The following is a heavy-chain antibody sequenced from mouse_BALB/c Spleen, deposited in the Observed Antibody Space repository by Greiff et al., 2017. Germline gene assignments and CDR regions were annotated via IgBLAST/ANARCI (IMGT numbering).Heavy chain of an antibody. J-gene: IGHJ3*01. CDR1: GFSLTSYG. CDR2: IWAGGST. V-gene: IGHV2-9*02. CDR3: ARDRGGLTGTRFAY. Sequence: VQLVESGPGLVAPSQSLSITCTVSGFSLTSYGVHWVRQPPGKGLEWLGVIWAGGSTNYNSALMSRLSISKDNSKSQVFLKMNSLQTDDTAMYYCARDRGGLTGTRFAYWGQGTLVTVSA. D-gene: IGHD4-1*01.